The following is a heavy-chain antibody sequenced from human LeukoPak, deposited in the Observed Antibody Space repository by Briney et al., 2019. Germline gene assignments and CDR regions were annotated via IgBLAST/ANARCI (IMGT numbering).Heavy chain of an antibody. D-gene: IGHD4-23*01. J-gene: IGHJ4*02. CDR2: IASDGSST. V-gene: IGHV3-74*01. Sequence: GGSLRLSCAASGFTFSRYRVNWVRQAPGKGLVWVSRIASDGSSTTYADSVKGRFSISRDNAKNTLYLQMNSLRVEDTAVYYCARGRPHGNDYWGQGTLVTVSS. CDR3: ARGRPHGNDY. CDR1: GFTFSRYR.